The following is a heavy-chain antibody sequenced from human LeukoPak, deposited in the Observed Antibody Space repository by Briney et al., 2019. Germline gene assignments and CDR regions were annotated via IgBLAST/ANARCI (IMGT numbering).Heavy chain of an antibody. V-gene: IGHV4-34*01. J-gene: IGHJ6*03. CDR3: ARGRQDVTMIVVVMTAVSYYLDV. CDR2: MNPSGST. CDR1: GGSFSGYY. Sequence: KPSETLSLTCAVYGGSFSGYYWTWIRQTPEKGLEWIGEMNPSGSTSYNPSLKNRVTISVDTSKNQFSLKLSSVTAADTAVYYCARGRQDVTMIVVVMTAVSYYLDVWGKGTTVTIS. D-gene: IGHD3-22*01.